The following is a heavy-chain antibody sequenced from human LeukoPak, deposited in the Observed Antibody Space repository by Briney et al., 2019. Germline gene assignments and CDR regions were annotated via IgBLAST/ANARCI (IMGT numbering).Heavy chain of an antibody. CDR2: IYYSGST. Sequence: SETLSLTCTVPGGSISSYYWTWIRQPPGKGLEWIGYIYYSGSTNYNPSLKSRVTISVDTSKNQFSLQLTSVTAADTAVYYCARGVNSGYFDYCGQGTLVTVSS. D-gene: IGHD1-26*01. J-gene: IGHJ4*02. CDR1: GGSISSYY. CDR3: ARGVNSGYFDY. V-gene: IGHV4-59*01.